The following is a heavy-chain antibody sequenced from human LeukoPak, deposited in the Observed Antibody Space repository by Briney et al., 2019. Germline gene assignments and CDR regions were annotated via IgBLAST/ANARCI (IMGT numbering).Heavy chain of an antibody. J-gene: IGHJ6*04. Sequence: SETLSLTYTVSGGSISSGGYYWSWIRQPPGKGLEWIGYIYHSGSTYYNPSLKSRVTISVDRSKNQFSLKLSSVTAADTAVYYCARESGRDFWSGYYTPMDVWGKGTTVTVSS. D-gene: IGHD3-3*01. CDR2: IYHSGST. CDR3: ARESGRDFWSGYYTPMDV. V-gene: IGHV4-30-2*01. CDR1: GGSISSGGYY.